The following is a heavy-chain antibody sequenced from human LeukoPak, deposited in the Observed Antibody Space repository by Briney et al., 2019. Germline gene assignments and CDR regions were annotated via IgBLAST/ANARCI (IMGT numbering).Heavy chain of an antibody. CDR3: ARDGYSFGHDFDY. Sequence: RIKGDGSSTNYADSGKGRFTISRENGKKMLDLEMNRVRAEDTAVYYCARDGYSFGHDFDYWGQGTLVTVSS. V-gene: IGHV3-74*01. J-gene: IGHJ4*02. CDR2: IKGDGSST. D-gene: IGHD5-18*01.